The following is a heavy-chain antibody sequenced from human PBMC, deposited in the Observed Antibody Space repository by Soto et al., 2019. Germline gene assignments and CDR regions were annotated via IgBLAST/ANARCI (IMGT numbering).Heavy chain of an antibody. D-gene: IGHD2-8*02. CDR1: GGTFSSYA. CDR3: ARDLSGGPRYYFDY. CDR2: IIPIFGTA. V-gene: IGHV1-69*13. J-gene: IGHJ4*02. Sequence: VKVSCKASGGTFSSYAISWVRQAPGQGLEWMGGIIPIFGTANYAQKFQGRVTITADESTSTAYVELSSLRSEDTAVYYCARDLSGGPRYYFDYWGQGTLVTVSS.